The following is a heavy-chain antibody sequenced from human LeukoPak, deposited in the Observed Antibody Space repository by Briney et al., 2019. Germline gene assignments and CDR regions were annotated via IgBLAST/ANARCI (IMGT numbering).Heavy chain of an antibody. CDR3: ARPSSGWYDYFDY. CDR2: INPNSGGT. J-gene: IGHJ4*02. CDR1: GYTFTGYY. V-gene: IGHV1-2*06. D-gene: IGHD6-19*01. Sequence: AASVKVSCKASGYTFTGYYMHWVRQAPGQGFEWLGRINPNSGGTNYAQKFQGRVTMTRDTSISTAYMELSRLRSDDTAVYYCARPSSGWYDYFDYWGQGTLVTVSS.